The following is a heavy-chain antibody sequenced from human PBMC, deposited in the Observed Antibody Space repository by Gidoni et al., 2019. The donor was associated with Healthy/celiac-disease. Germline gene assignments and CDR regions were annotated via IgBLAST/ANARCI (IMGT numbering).Heavy chain of an antibody. CDR2: ISSSSTI. J-gene: IGHJ4*02. CDR1: GFPFSSYG. D-gene: IGHD5-18*01. Sequence: ELLLVESGGGWVQPGGPLRLPCAASGFPFSSYGMDYVPQAPGKGLGWVSYISSSSTIYYADSVKGRFTISRDNAKNSVYLQMHSLGDEDTAVYYCARGSAGMAYFDYWGQGTLVTASS. V-gene: IGHV3-48*02. CDR3: ARGSAGMAYFDY.